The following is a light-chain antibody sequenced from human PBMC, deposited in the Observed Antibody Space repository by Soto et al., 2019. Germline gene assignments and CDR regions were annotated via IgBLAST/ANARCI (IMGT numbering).Light chain of an antibody. CDR1: SSDVGGYNY. J-gene: IGLJ1*01. CDR2: DVS. CDR3: SSYTSSSTYV. V-gene: IGLV2-14*01. Sequence: QSVLTQPASVSGSPGQSITISCTGTSSDVGGYNYVSWYQQHPGKAPKLMIYDVSNRPSGVSNRFSGSKSGNTASLTISGLQAEDEADLYCSSYTSSSTYVFGSGTKLTVL.